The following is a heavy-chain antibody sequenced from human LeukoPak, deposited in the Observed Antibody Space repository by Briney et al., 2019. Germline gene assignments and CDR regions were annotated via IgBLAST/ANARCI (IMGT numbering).Heavy chain of an antibody. V-gene: IGHV7-4-1*02. CDR1: GGTFSSYA. CDR2: INTNTGNP. D-gene: IGHD3-10*01. Sequence: EASVKVSCKASGGTFSSYAISWVRQAPGQGIEWMGWINTNTGNPTYAQGFTGRFVFSLDTSVSTAYLQISSLKAEDTAVYYCARIRGVKRFVTWFDPWGEGTLVTVSS. CDR3: ARIRGVKRFVTWFDP. J-gene: IGHJ5*02.